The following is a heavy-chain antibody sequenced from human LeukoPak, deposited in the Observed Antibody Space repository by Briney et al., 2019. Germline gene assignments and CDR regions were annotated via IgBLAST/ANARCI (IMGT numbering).Heavy chain of an antibody. CDR1: GGTFSMFT. V-gene: IGHV1-69*13. CDR2: ITPIFGTA. Sequence: ASVKVSCKASGGTFSMFTISWVRQAPGQGFEWMGGITPIFGTANFAQKFQGRVSITADESTSTAFMELSSLRSEDTAVYYCARTAGRTFDYWGQGTLVTVSS. CDR3: ARTAGRTFDY. D-gene: IGHD6-6*01. J-gene: IGHJ4*02.